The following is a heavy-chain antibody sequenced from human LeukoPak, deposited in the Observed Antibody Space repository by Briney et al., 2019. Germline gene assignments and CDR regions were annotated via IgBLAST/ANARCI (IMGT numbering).Heavy chain of an antibody. V-gene: IGHV3-53*01. Sequence: GGSLRLSCAASGFTVSSNYMSWVRQAPGKGLEWVSVIYSGGSTYYADSVKGRFTISRDNSENTLYLQMNSLRAEDTAVYYCARGGVVGATFGPDYYYYGMDVWGQGTTVTVSS. CDR2: IYSGGST. D-gene: IGHD1-26*01. J-gene: IGHJ6*02. CDR3: ARGGVVGATFGPDYYYYGMDV. CDR1: GFTVSSNY.